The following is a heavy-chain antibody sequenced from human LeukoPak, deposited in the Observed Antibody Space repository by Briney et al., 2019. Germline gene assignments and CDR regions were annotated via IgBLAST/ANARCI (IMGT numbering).Heavy chain of an antibody. D-gene: IGHD3-10*01. Sequence: SETLSLLCAVYGGSFCGYYWIWLPQPPGKGLEWLGEINHSGRTKYNPSLKSRVTISVDTSKNQFSLKLSSVTAADTAVYYCARLPKKYYYGSGRNLGPAYYFDYWGQGTLVTVSS. CDR3: ARLPKKYYYGSGRNLGPAYYFDY. J-gene: IGHJ4*02. CDR1: GGSFCGYY. V-gene: IGHV4-34*01. CDR2: INHSGRT.